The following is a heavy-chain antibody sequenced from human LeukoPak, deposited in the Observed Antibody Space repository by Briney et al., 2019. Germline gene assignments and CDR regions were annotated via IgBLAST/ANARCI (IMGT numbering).Heavy chain of an antibody. CDR3: AKFQSYYYDSSGYCRDY. V-gene: IGHV3-30*02. D-gene: IGHD3-22*01. J-gene: IGHJ4*02. CDR1: GFTFSSYG. Sequence: GGSLRLSCAASGFTFSSYGMHWVRQAPGKGLEWVAFVRYDRSNKYYADSVRGRFTISRDNSKNTLYLQMNSLRAEDTAVYYCAKFQSYYYDSSGYCRDYWGQGTLVTVSS. CDR2: VRYDRSNK.